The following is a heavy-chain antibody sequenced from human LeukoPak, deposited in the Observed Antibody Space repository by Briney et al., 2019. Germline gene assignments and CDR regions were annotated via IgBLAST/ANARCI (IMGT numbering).Heavy chain of an antibody. D-gene: IGHD5-18*01. Sequence: TLSLTCTVSGGSISSGGYYWSWIRQPPGKGLEWIGYIYHSGSTYYNPSLKSRVTISVDTSKNQFSLKLSSVTAADTAVYYCATIRGEGYSYGYSFDYWGQGTLVTVSS. CDR2: IYHSGST. J-gene: IGHJ4*02. CDR1: GGSISSGGYY. V-gene: IGHV4-30-2*02. CDR3: ATIRGEGYSYGYSFDY.